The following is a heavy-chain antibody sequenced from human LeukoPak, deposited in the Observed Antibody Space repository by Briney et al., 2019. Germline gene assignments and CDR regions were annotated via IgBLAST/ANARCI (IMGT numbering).Heavy chain of an antibody. V-gene: IGHV3-30-3*01. D-gene: IGHD5-12*01. CDR2: ISYDGSNK. CDR3: ARDRSSYEYYFDY. J-gene: IGHJ4*02. CDR1: GXTFSHYA. Sequence: GGSLRLSCAASGXTFSHYAVHWVRQAPGKGREWVAVISYDGSNKYYADSVKGRFTISRDNSKNTLYLQMNSLRTEDTAVYYCARDRSSYEYYFDYWGQGTLVTVCS.